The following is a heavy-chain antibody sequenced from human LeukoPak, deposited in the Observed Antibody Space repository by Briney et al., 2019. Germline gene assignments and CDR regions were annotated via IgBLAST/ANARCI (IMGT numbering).Heavy chain of an antibody. CDR2: ISASGGHT. CDR3: AKYSGNYFGDY. Sequence: GGSLRLSCAASGFTFSSCAMSWVRQAPGKGLEWVSGISASGGHTFYADSVKGRFSISRDNSKNTLYLQMNSLRAEDTAIYYCAKYSGNYFGDYWGPGNLVTVSS. V-gene: IGHV3-23*01. D-gene: IGHD1-26*01. J-gene: IGHJ4*02. CDR1: GFTFSSCA.